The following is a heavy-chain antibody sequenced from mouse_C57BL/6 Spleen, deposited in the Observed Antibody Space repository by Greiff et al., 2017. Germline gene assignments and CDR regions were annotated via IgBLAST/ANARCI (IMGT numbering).Heavy chain of an antibody. CDR3: VRHEDFDV. CDR1: GFSFNTYA. V-gene: IGHV10-1*01. J-gene: IGHJ1*03. CDR2: IRSKSNNYAT. Sequence: EVQRVESGGGLVKPKGSLKLSCAASGFSFNTYAMNWVRQAPGKGLEWVARIRSKSNNYATYYADSVKDRFTISRDDAESMLYLQMNNLKTEDTDMYYGVRHEDFDVWGTGTTVTVSS.